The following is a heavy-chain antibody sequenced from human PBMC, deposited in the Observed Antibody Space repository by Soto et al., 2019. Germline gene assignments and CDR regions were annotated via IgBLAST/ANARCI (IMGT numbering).Heavy chain of an antibody. Sequence: PGGSLRLSCAASGFTFDDYAMHWVRQAPGKGLEWVSGISWNSGSIGYADSVKGRFTISRDDAKNSLYLRMNSLRAEDTALFYCAKDIEVDNWNSRGWYFDLWGRGTLVTVSS. D-gene: IGHD1-20*01. CDR2: ISWNSGSI. J-gene: IGHJ2*01. CDR3: AKDIEVDNWNSRGWYFDL. V-gene: IGHV3-9*01. CDR1: GFTFDDYA.